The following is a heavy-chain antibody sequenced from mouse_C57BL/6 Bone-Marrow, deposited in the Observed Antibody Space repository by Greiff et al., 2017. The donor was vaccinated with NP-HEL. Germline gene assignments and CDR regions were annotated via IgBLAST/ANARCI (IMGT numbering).Heavy chain of an antibody. D-gene: IGHD2-5*01. CDR2: INPGSGGT. CDR1: GYAFTNYL. Sequence: VQLQQSGAELVRPGTSVKVSCKASGYAFTNYLIEWVKQRPGQGLEWIGVINPGSGGTNYNEKFKGKATLTADKSSSTAYMQLSSLTSEDSAVYFCASYSNYWYFDVWGTGTTVTVSS. V-gene: IGHV1-54*01. J-gene: IGHJ1*03. CDR3: ASYSNYWYFDV.